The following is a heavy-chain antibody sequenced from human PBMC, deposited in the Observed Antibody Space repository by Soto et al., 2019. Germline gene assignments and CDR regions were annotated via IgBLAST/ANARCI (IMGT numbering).Heavy chain of an antibody. V-gene: IGHV1-69*06. CDR2: IIPIFGTA. J-gene: IGHJ6*02. Sequence: GASVKVSCKASGGTFSSYAISWVRQAPGQGLEWMGGIIPIFGTANYAQKFQGRVTITADKSTSTAYMELGSLRSEDTAVYYCAQMDAAAGTLDYYYGMDVWGQGTTVTVSS. D-gene: IGHD6-13*01. CDR1: GGTFSSYA. CDR3: AQMDAAAGTLDYYYGMDV.